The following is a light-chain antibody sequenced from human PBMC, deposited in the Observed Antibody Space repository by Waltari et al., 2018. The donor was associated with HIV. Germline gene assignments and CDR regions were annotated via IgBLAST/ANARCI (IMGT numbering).Light chain of an antibody. V-gene: IGLV2-14*01. Sequence: QSALTQPASVSGSPGQSITIYRHGPNTHTHGYNYVFWYQQHPGKAPKLMIYEVTNRPSGVSNRFSGSKSGNTASLTISGLQAEDEADYYCSSYTSSSTQVFGTGTKVTVL. J-gene: IGLJ1*01. CDR2: EVT. CDR3: SSYTSSSTQV. CDR1: NTHTHGYNY.